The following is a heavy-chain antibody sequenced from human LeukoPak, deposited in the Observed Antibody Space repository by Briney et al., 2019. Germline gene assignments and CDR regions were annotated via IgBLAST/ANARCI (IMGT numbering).Heavy chain of an antibody. CDR1: GGSFSGYY. J-gene: IGHJ4*02. V-gene: IGHV4-34*01. CDR2: INHSGIT. CDR3: ARASYGARVGY. Sequence: SETLSHTCAVSGGSFSGYYWSWIRQPTGKGLEWIGEINHSGITNYNPSLKSRVTISIHTSKNPFFLKLRSVTAADTAVYYCARASYGARVGYWGQGTLVTVSS. D-gene: IGHD4-17*01.